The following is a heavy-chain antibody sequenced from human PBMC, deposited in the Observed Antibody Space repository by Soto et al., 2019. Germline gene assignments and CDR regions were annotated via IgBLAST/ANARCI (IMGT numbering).Heavy chain of an antibody. Sequence: SCAASGFTFSNAWMSWVRQAPGKGLEWVGRIKSKTDGGTTDYAAPVKGRFTISRDDSKNTLYLQMNSLKTEDTAVYYCTTSGYEYYYYCGMDVWGQGTTVTVSS. CDR1: GFTFSNAW. J-gene: IGHJ6*02. D-gene: IGHD5-12*01. CDR2: IKSKTDGGTT. CDR3: TTSGYEYYYYCGMDV. V-gene: IGHV3-15*01.